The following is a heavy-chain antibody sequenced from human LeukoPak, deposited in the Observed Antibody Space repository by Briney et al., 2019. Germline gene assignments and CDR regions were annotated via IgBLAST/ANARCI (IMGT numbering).Heavy chain of an antibody. V-gene: IGHV4-59*12. CDR3: AREATYFYDYKADFDI. D-gene: IGHD4/OR15-4a*01. CDR2: IYYRGST. CDR1: GGPIISYY. Sequence: SETLSLTCSVSGGPIISYYGSWIRQPPGKGLELIGYIYYRGSTNYNPSLKSRVTISVATSNNQFSLKTTSLTAAGPDVYYCAREATYFYDYKADFDIWGQGTLVTVSS. J-gene: IGHJ3*02.